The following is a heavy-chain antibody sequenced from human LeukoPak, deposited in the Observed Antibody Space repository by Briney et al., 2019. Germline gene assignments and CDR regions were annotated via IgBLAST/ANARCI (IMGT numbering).Heavy chain of an antibody. D-gene: IGHD3-22*01. J-gene: IGHJ3*02. Sequence: ASVKVSCKASGYTFTSYYMHWVRQAPGQGLEWMGIINPSGGSTSYAQKFQGRVTMTRDMSMSTVYMELSSLRSEDTAVYYCARGLGSGYYFGAFDIWGQGTMVTVSS. CDR3: ARGLGSGYYFGAFDI. CDR1: GYTFTSYY. CDR2: INPSGGST. V-gene: IGHV1-46*01.